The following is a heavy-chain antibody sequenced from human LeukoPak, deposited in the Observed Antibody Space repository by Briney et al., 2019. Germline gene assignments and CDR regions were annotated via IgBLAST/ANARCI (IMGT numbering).Heavy chain of an antibody. D-gene: IGHD2-8*01. CDR1: GFTFSSYS. J-gene: IGHJ6*02. CDR3: ARGKMGYYGMDV. CDR2: ISGSGSNI. Sequence: GSLRLSCAASGFTFSSYSMNWVRQAPGKGLEWVSYISGSGSNIYYADSVKGRFTISRDSAKNSLYLQMSSLRAEDTAVYYCARGKMGYYGMDVWGQGTTVTVSS. V-gene: IGHV3-48*01.